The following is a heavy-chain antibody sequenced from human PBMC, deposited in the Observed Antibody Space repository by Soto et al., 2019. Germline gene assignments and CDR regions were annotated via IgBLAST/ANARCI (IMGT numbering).Heavy chain of an antibody. V-gene: IGHV4-34*01. J-gene: IGHJ5*02. CDR3: SRGPQASYYDPGTFYSIVP. CDR2: INHSGSA. CDR1: GGSFHGYY. Sequence: KTSETLSLTCAVYGGSFHGYYWSWIRQPPGKGLEWIGEINHSGSANYNPTFKSRLSISVDTSKHQMSLQLSSVSAADTAVYYCSRGPQASYYDPGTFYSIVPWGQGTLVTVSA. D-gene: IGHD3-10*01.